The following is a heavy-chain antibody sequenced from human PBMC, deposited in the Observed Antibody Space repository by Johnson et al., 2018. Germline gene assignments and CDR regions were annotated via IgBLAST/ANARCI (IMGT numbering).Heavy chain of an antibody. Sequence: VQLQESGGGLVQPGGSLRLSCAASGFTFSDHYMDWVRQAPGKGLEWVGRTRDKSKSYTTEYAASGKGRFTIQRDDTKNSLYLQMNRLRAEDTAKYFCAKELKNDTRDTVCFDLWGRGTLVTVSS. V-gene: IGHV3-72*01. J-gene: IGHJ2*01. CDR2: TRDKSKSYTT. CDR3: AKELKNDTRDTVCFDL. D-gene: IGHD4-17*01. CDR1: GFTFSDHY.